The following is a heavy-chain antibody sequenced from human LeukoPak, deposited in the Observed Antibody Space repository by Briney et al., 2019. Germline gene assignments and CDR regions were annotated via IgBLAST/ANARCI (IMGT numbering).Heavy chain of an antibody. CDR3: ARDTGGSYYDAFDI. J-gene: IGHJ3*02. Sequence: GGSLRLSCAASGLPFSTYAMSWVRQAPGKGLEWVSGISGSGGYTYYADSVKGRFTISRDNSKNMLYLQMNSLRAEDTAVYYCARDTGGSYYDAFDIWGQGTMVSVSS. CDR1: GLPFSTYA. CDR2: ISGSGGYT. D-gene: IGHD1-26*01. V-gene: IGHV3-23*01.